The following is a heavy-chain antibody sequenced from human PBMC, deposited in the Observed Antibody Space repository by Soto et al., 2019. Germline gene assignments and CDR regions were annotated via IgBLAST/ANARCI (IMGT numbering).Heavy chain of an antibody. CDR1: GFTFTSSA. V-gene: IGHV1-58*01. J-gene: IGHJ6*02. Sequence: GASVKVSCKASGFTFTSSAVQWVRQARGQRLEWIGWIVVGSGNTNYAQKFQERVTITRDMSTRTAYMELSSLRSEDTAVYYCAADLNKWEPNYSYYGMDVWGQGTTVTVSS. CDR2: IVVGSGNT. CDR3: AADLNKWEPNYSYYGMDV. D-gene: IGHD1-1*01.